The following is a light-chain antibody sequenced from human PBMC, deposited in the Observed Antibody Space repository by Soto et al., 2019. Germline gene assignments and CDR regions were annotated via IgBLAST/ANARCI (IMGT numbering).Light chain of an antibody. Sequence: DIQMTQSPFSVSASVGDRVAITCRASQDISIYLAWYQLRPGKAPKLLIYSASSLGSGVPSRFSGSGSGTDFTLTIGSLQPEDSATYFCQQAGSFPYTFGQGTKLEI. CDR2: SAS. CDR3: QQAGSFPYT. J-gene: IGKJ2*01. CDR1: QDISIY. V-gene: IGKV1D-12*01.